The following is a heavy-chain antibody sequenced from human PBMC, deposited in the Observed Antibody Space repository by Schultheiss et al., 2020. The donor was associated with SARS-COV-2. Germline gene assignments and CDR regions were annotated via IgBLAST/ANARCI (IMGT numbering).Heavy chain of an antibody. CDR2: IYYSGST. V-gene: IGHV4-59*01. D-gene: IGHD3-10*02. Sequence: SETLSLTCTVSGGSISSYYWSWIRQPPGKGLEWIGYIYYSGSTNYNPSLKSRVFTLVDTSKNQFSVKLTSVTAADTAVYYCARGGTMFQLWGQGILVTVSS. CDR3: ARGGTMFQL. J-gene: IGHJ4*02. CDR1: GGSISSYY.